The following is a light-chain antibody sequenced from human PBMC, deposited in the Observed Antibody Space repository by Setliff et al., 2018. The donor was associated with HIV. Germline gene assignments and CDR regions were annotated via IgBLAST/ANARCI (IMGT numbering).Light chain of an antibody. CDR3: QSYDSRLSGQWV. CDR2: NDH. V-gene: IGLV1-44*01. CDR1: NSNIGTNT. Sequence: QSVLTQPPSASGTPGQRVTISCSGSNSNIGTNTVNWYQHLPGTAPKVLIYNDHERPSGVPDRFSASKSGTSASLAITGLQSEDEADYFCQSYDSRLSGQWVFGGGTKVTVL. J-gene: IGLJ3*02.